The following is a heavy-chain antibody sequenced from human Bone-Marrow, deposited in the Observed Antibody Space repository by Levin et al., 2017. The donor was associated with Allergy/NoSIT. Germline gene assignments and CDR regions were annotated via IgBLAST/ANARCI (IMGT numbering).Heavy chain of an antibody. CDR3: ARTYGDQNYYYYYGMDV. CDR2: IYYSGST. D-gene: IGHD4-17*01. J-gene: IGHJ6*02. CDR1: GGSISSYY. Sequence: PSQTLSLTCTVSGGSISSYYWSWIRQPPGKGLEWIGYIYYSGSTNYNPSLKSRVTISVDTSKNQFSLKLSSVTAADTAVYYCARTYGDQNYYYYYGMDVWGQGTTVTVSS. V-gene: IGHV4-59*01.